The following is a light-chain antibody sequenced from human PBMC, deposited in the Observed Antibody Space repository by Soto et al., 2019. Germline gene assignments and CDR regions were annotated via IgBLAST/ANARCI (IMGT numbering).Light chain of an antibody. CDR1: QTVSSY. J-gene: IGKJ4*01. Sequence: IVWTQSPATLSLSPGERASLSCRASQTVSSYLAWYQQKPGQAPRLLSYDASNRDTGIPARFSGSGSGTDLPLTISSLEPEDFEVYYCQQRSDWQSTFGGGTKGEIK. CDR2: DAS. CDR3: QQRSDWQST. V-gene: IGKV3-11*01.